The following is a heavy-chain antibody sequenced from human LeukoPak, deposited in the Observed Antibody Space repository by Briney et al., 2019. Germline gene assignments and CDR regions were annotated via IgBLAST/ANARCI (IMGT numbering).Heavy chain of an antibody. Sequence: GGSRRLSCVASGITFRSSSMHWVRQAPGKGLEWLAFIRFDGSTKYYADSVKGRFTVSRDNSKSTLYLQMNSLRAEDTAVYYCAKDSIVVVTAFYFDYWGQGTLVTVSS. D-gene: IGHD2-21*02. CDR3: AKDSIVVVTAFYFDY. CDR1: GITFRSSS. V-gene: IGHV3-30*02. CDR2: IRFDGSTK. J-gene: IGHJ4*02.